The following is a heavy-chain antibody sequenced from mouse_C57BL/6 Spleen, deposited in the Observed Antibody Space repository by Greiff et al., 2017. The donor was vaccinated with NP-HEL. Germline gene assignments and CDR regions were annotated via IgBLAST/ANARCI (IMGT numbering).Heavy chain of an antibody. D-gene: IGHD2-5*01. V-gene: IGHV1-53*01. CDR2: INPSNGGT. Sequence: QVQLQQPGTELVKPGASVKLSCKASGYTFTSYWMHWVKQRPGQGLEWIGNINPSNGGTNYNEKFKSKATLTVDKSSSTAYMQLSSLTSEDSAVYYCARSGAYYSNYEGGNYAMDYWGQGTSVTVSS. CDR1: GYTFTSYW. J-gene: IGHJ4*01. CDR3: ARSGAYYSNYEGGNYAMDY.